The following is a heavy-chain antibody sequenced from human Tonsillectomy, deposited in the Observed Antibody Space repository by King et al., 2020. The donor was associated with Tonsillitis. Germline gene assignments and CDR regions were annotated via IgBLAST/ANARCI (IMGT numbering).Heavy chain of an antibody. D-gene: IGHD2-2*01. V-gene: IGHV3-23*03. CDR2: IYTDDSST. CDR3: AKDSQLLSHNWFDP. Sequence: VQLVESGGGLVQPGGSLRLSCAASGFTFSSHAMSWVRQAPGKGLEWVSVIYTDDSSTYYADSVKGRFTISRDNSKNTLYLRMNSLRAEDTAVYYCAKDSQLLSHNWFDPWGQGTLVTVSS. J-gene: IGHJ5*02. CDR1: GFTFSSHA.